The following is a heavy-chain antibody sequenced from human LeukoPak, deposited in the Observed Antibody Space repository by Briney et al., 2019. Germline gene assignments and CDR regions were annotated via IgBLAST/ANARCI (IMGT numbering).Heavy chain of an antibody. J-gene: IGHJ4*02. CDR1: GFTFSSYS. CDR3: AKGGRRQLDCRFDY. D-gene: IGHD6-6*01. V-gene: IGHV3-43*01. CDR2: ISWDGGST. Sequence: PGGSLRLSCAASGFTFSSYSMNWVRQAPGKGLEWVSLISWDGGSTYYADSVKGRFTISRDNSKNSLYLQMNSLRTEDTALYYCAKGGRRQLDCRFDYWGQGTLVTVSS.